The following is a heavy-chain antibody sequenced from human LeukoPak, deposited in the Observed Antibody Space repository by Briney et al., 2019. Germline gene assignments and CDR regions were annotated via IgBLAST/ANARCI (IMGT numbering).Heavy chain of an antibody. Sequence: GGSLRLSCAASGFTFSSYAMSWVRQAPGKGLEWVSSISSSSSYIYYADSVKGRFTISRDNAKNSLYLQMNSLKAEDTAVYYCARDRPRIVVVPPAMDYYYYYMDVWGKGTTVTVSS. CDR1: GFTFSSYA. CDR3: ARDRPRIVVVPPAMDYYYYYMDV. V-gene: IGHV3-21*01. D-gene: IGHD2-2*01. CDR2: ISSSSSYI. J-gene: IGHJ6*03.